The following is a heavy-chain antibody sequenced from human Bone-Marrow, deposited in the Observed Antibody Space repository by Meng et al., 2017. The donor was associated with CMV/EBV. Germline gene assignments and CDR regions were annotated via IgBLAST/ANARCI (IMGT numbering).Heavy chain of an antibody. D-gene: IGHD3-10*01. CDR1: GYTFTGYY. CDR2: INPNSGGT. J-gene: IGHJ6*02. Sequence: ASVKVSCKASGYTFTGYYMHWVRQAPGQGLEWMGWINPNSGGTNYAQKFQGRVTMTRDTSISTAYMELSRLRSDDTAVYYCARDHIRLGWYGAYGLDVWGQGTTVTVS. CDR3: ARDHIRLGWYGAYGLDV. V-gene: IGHV1-2*02.